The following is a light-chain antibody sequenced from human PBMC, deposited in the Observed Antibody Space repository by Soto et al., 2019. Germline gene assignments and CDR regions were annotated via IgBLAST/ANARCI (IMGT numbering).Light chain of an antibody. CDR3: LQHNNYPLT. CDR2: DAS. J-gene: IGKJ4*01. V-gene: IGKV1-33*01. CDR1: QDISNY. Sequence: DIQMTQSPSSLSASVGDRVTITCQASQDISNYLNWYQQKPGKAPKLLIYDASNLETGVPSRFSGSGSGTDFTFTISSLQPEDIATYYCLQHNNYPLTFGGGTKVDIK.